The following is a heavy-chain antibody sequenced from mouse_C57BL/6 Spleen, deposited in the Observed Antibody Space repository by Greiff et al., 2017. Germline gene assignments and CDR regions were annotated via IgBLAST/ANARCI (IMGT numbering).Heavy chain of an antibody. J-gene: IGHJ2*01. CDR1: GYTFTDYE. CDR2: IDPETGGT. CDR3: TSGGFDGYYHYFDY. Sequence: QVQLKESGAELVRPGASVTLSCKASGYTFTDYEMHWVKQTPVHGLEWIGAIDPETGGTAYNQKFKGKAILTADKSASTAYMELRSLTSEDSAVYYCTSGGFDGYYHYFDYWGQGTTLTVSS. V-gene: IGHV1-15*01. D-gene: IGHD2-3*01.